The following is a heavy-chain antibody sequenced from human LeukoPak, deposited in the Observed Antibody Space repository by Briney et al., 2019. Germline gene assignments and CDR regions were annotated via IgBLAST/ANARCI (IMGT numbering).Heavy chain of an antibody. D-gene: IGHD1-14*01. V-gene: IGHV4-34*01. CDR3: TRSGLTGMRKYTRPDYYYYGMDV. CDR1: GGSFSGYL. Sequence: PSETLSLTCTASGGSFSGYLWSWLRQPPGKGLEWIGEINYNGEITNYNPSLKSRLTMSVDTPKNHFSLRLSSVTAADTAVYYCTRSGLTGMRKYTRPDYYYYGMDVWGQGTAVTVSS. J-gene: IGHJ6*02. CDR2: INYNGEIT.